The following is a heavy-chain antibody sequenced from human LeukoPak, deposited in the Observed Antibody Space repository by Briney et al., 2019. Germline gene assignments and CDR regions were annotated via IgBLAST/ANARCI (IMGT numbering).Heavy chain of an antibody. CDR1: GGSISSYY. Sequence: RPSETLSLTCTVSGGSISSYYWSWIRQPPGKGLEWIGYIYYSGSTNYNPSLKSRVTISVDTSKNQFSLKLSSVTAADTAVYYCASSDSSWSLPFDYWGQGTLVTVSS. V-gene: IGHV4-59*01. CDR3: ASSDSSWSLPFDY. CDR2: IYYSGST. D-gene: IGHD6-13*01. J-gene: IGHJ4*02.